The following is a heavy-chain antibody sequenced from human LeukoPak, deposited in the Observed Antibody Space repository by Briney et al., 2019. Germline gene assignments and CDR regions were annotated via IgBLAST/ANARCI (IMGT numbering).Heavy chain of an antibody. CDR1: GYSFDDNA. D-gene: IGHD1-26*01. CDR3: ARDRMGATGNFDY. Sequence: GGSLRLSCAASGYSFDDNALSWVRQAPGKGLEWVSTINWNAEYITYADSVRGRFTISRDHAKNSVYLQMDSLRVEDTALYYCARDRMGATGNFDYWGQGTLVTVPS. J-gene: IGHJ4*02. CDR2: INWNAEYI. V-gene: IGHV3-20*04.